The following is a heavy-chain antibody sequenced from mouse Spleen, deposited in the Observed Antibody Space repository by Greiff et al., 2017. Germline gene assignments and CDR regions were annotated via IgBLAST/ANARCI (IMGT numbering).Heavy chain of an antibody. Sequence: VQLKQSGPGLVKPSQSLSLTCSVTGYSITSGYYWNWIRQFPGNKLEWMGYISYDGSNNYNPSLKNRISITRDTSKNQFFLKLNSVTTEDTATYYCAREDTTVVADWYFDVWGAGTTVTVSS. J-gene: IGHJ1*01. CDR2: ISYDGSN. CDR1: GYSITSGYY. D-gene: IGHD1-1*01. V-gene: IGHV3-6*01. CDR3: AREDTTVVADWYFDV.